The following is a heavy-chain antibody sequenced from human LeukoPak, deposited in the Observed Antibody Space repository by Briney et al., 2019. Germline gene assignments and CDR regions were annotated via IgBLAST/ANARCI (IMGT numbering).Heavy chain of an antibody. J-gene: IGHJ4*02. Sequence: SETLSLTCTVSGGSIRSYYWTWIRQPPGRSLEWLGYIYYSGSTNYNPSLKGRVTISVDTSKNQFSLKLSSVIAADTAVYYCARVSVGVAYFDYWGQGSLVTVSS. V-gene: IGHV4-59*01. D-gene: IGHD3-10*01. CDR1: GGSIRSYY. CDR2: IYYSGST. CDR3: ARVSVGVAYFDY.